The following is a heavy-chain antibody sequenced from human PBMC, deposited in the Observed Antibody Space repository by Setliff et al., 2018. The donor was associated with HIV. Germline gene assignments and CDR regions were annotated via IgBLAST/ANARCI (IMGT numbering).Heavy chain of an antibody. V-gene: IGHV4-4*09. J-gene: IGHJ5*01. Sequence: PSETLSLTCTVFGASIISHYYSWIRQPPGKGLEWIGYIYNRDFTTYNPSLKSRLAISMDTSKNQFSLRLSSVTAADTAVYYCARGYSSSWYDSWGQGTLVTVSS. D-gene: IGHD6-13*01. CDR1: GASIISHY. CDR3: ARGYSSSWYDS. CDR2: IYNRDFT.